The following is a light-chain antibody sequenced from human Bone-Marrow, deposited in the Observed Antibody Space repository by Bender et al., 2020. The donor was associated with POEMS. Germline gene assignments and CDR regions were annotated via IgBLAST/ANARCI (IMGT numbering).Light chain of an antibody. CDR3: YSYAGDSTFWV. V-gene: IGLV2-8*01. Sequence: QSALTQPPSASGSPGQSVTISCTGTSGDVGAYNYVSWYQQHPGKAPMLIIYDVTKRPSGVPDRFSASTSGNTASLTVSGLQAEDEADYYCYSYAGDSTFWVFGGGTKLTVL. CDR1: SGDVGAYNY. J-gene: IGLJ3*02. CDR2: DVT.